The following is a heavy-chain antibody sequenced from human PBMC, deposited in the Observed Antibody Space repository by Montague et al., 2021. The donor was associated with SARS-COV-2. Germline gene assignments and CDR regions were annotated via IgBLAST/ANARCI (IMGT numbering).Heavy chain of an antibody. D-gene: IGHD3-3*01. CDR2: IHTSGST. J-gene: IGHJ6*02. Sequence: SETLSLTCTVSGGSISSYYWSWIRQSAGKGLEWIGRIHTSGSTDYNPSLNSRVTMSVDTSKNQFSLKLSSVTAADTAVYYRASGKYYDFWSGYYGHDYVSGMDVWGQGTTVTVSS. V-gene: IGHV4-4*07. CDR1: GGSISSYY. CDR3: ASGKYYDFWSGYYGHDYVSGMDV.